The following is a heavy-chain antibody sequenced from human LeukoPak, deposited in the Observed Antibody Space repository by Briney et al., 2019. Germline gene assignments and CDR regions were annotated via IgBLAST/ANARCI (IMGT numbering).Heavy chain of an antibody. CDR2: ISADTGDT. CDR1: GYTFTNYG. D-gene: IGHD3-22*01. Sequence: ASVKVSCKTSGYTFTNYGFTWVRQAPGQGLEWMGWISADTGDTNYAPKLQGRVTMTTDTSTSTAYMELRSLRSDDTAVYYRARDPYDSSGYSAADDFQHWGQGTLITVSS. J-gene: IGHJ1*01. V-gene: IGHV1-18*01. CDR3: ARDPYDSSGYSAADDFQH.